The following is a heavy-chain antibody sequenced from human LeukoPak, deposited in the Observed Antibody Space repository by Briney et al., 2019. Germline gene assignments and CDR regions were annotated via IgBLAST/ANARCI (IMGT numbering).Heavy chain of an antibody. Sequence: PSETLSLTCTVSGGSISSSSYYWGWIRQPPGKGLEWIGSIYYSGSTSYNPSLKSRVTISVDTSKNQFSLKLSSVTAADTAVYYCAVVAANFHYYYMAVWGKGTTVTVSS. CDR3: AVVAANFHYYYMAV. CDR1: GGSISSSSYY. CDR2: IYYSGST. D-gene: IGHD2-15*01. J-gene: IGHJ6*03. V-gene: IGHV4-39*01.